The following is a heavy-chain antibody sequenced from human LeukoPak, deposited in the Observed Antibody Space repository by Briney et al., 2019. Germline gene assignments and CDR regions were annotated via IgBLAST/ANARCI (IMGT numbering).Heavy chain of an antibody. J-gene: IGHJ6*02. CDR2: IRSKAYGGTT. Sequence: GGSLRLSCTASGFTFGDYAMSWVRQAPGKGLEWVGFIRSKAYGGTTEYAASVKGRFTISRDDPKSIAYLQMNSLKTEDTAVYYCTRDYERGGTYYYGSGSYYPFDGMDVWGQGTTVTVSS. CDR1: GFTFGDYA. V-gene: IGHV3-49*04. CDR3: TRDYERGGTYYYGSGSYYPFDGMDV. D-gene: IGHD3-10*01.